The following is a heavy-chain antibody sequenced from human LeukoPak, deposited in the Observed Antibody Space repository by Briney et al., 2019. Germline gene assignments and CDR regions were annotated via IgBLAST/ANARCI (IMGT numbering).Heavy chain of an antibody. Sequence: PGGSLRLSCVASGFTFSDYSMNWVRQAPGKGLEWVSSISSNSAYIYYVDSLRGRFPVSRDNAKSSLFLQMNSLRVEDTAVYYCARAHCSGRGCYQRYDGFDIWGQGTVVTVSS. CDR3: ARAHCSGRGCYQRYDGFDI. CDR1: GFTFSDYS. V-gene: IGHV3-21*01. CDR2: ISSNSAYI. J-gene: IGHJ3*02. D-gene: IGHD2-15*01.